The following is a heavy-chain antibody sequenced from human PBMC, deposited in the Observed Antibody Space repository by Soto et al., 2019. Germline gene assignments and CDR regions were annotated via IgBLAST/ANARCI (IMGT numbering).Heavy chain of an antibody. CDR3: AHIPSPTVTTSAEYFQH. J-gene: IGHJ1*01. CDR1: GFSLSTSGVG. V-gene: IGHV2-5*02. CDR2: IYWDDDK. Sequence: QITLKESGPTLVKPTQTLTLTCTFSGFSLSTSGVGVGWIRQPPGKALEWLALIYWDDDKRYRPSLKSRLTITKDTSKTQVVLTMTNVDPVDTATYYCAHIPSPTVTTSAEYFQHWGQGTLVTVSS. D-gene: IGHD4-17*01.